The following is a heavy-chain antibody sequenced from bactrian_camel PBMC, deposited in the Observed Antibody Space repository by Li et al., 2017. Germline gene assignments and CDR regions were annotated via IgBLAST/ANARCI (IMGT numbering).Heavy chain of an antibody. CDR1: TDAWSRSC. J-gene: IGHJ4*01. D-gene: IGHD1*01. CDR2: IYTGTDRT. V-gene: IGHV3S40*01. Sequence: VQLVESGGGSVEPGGSLRLSCAASTDAWSRSCMGWFRQAPGKEREGVASIYTGTDRTYYADSVKGRFTVSRDNGNNTVNLMMNSLNPEDTATYYCAANFGPYCSGPYLARRANFEGQGTQVTVS.